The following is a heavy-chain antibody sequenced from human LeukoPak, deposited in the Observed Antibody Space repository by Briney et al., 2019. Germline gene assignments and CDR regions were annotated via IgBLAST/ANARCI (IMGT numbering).Heavy chain of an antibody. CDR2: INWNGGST. CDR1: GFTFDDYG. Sequence: GGSLRLSCAASGFTFDDYGMSWVRQAPGKRLEWVSGINWNGGSTGYADSVKGRFTISRDNAKNSLYLQMNSLRAEDRALYYCARDRGYSGYQNFDYWGQGTLVTVSS. D-gene: IGHD5-12*01. CDR3: ARDRGYSGYQNFDY. V-gene: IGHV3-20*04. J-gene: IGHJ4*02.